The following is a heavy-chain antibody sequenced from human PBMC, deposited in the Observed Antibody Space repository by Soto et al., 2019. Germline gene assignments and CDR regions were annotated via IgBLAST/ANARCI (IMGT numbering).Heavy chain of an antibody. CDR3: ARVYWYFDL. J-gene: IGHJ2*01. V-gene: IGHV3-66*01. CDR2: IYSGGNT. CDR1: EFTGGSKY. Sequence: GGSLRLSCAASEFTGGSKYMSWVRQAPGKGLEWVSVIYSGGNTYYADSVKGRFTISRDNSKNTVYLQMNSVRHEDTAVYFCARVYWYFDLWGRGTLVTVSS.